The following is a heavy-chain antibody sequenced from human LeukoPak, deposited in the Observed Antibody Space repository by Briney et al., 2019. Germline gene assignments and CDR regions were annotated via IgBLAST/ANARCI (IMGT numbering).Heavy chain of an antibody. J-gene: IGHJ4*02. Sequence: PGGSLRLSCAASGFTFSDYYMSWIRQAPGKGLEWVSYISSSGSTIYYADSVKGRFTISRDNAKNSLYLQMNSLRAEDTAVYYCASQPYYYDSNGYELDYWGQGTLVTVSS. V-gene: IGHV3-11*04. CDR2: ISSSGSTI. D-gene: IGHD3-22*01. CDR1: GFTFSDYY. CDR3: ASQPYYYDSNGYELDY.